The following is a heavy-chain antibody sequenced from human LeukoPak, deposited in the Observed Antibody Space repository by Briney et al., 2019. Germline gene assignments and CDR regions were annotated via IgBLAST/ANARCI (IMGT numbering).Heavy chain of an antibody. V-gene: IGHV3-7*01. J-gene: IGHJ4*02. CDR3: ARDLSWTAMDY. CDR2: IKQDGSEK. CDR1: GFTFSSYW. D-gene: IGHD5-18*01. Sequence: GGFLRLSCAASGFTFSSYWMAWVRQAPGKGLEWVANIKQDGSEKYYVESVKGRLTISRDNAKNSLYLQMNRLRAEDTAVYYCARDLSWTAMDYWGQGTLVTVSS.